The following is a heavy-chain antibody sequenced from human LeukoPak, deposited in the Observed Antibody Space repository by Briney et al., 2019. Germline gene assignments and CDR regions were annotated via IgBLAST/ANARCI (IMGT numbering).Heavy chain of an antibody. CDR3: ARLRGYSYGINGFDI. J-gene: IGHJ3*02. CDR2: IGTAHDA. V-gene: IGHV3-13*01. CDR1: GFTFNDSD. Sequence: PGGSLRLSCAASGFTFNDSDMHWVREATEKGLEWLSGIGTAHDAHYAGSVKGRFTISRESATNSVYLQMNSLRDGDTAVYYCARLRGYSYGINGFDIWGQGTMVTVSS. D-gene: IGHD5-18*01.